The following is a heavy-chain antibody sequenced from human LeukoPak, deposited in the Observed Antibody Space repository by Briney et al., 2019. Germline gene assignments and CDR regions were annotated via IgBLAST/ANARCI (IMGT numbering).Heavy chain of an antibody. CDR2: MNPNSGNT. Sequence: GASVKVSCKASGYTFTSYDINWVRQATGQGLEWMGWMNPNSGNTGYAQKFQGRVTMTRNTSISTAYMELSSLRSEDTAVYYCARKLPITMVRGVYYYYGMDVWGQGTTVTVSS. D-gene: IGHD3-10*01. CDR3: ARKLPITMVRGVYYYYGMDV. V-gene: IGHV1-8*01. CDR1: GYTFTSYD. J-gene: IGHJ6*02.